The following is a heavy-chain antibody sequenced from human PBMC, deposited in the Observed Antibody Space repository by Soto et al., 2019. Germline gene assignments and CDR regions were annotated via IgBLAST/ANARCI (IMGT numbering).Heavy chain of an antibody. V-gene: IGHV1-69*02. D-gene: IGHD4-17*01. J-gene: IGHJ4*02. CDR3: ARRPGGTTVSVTPFDY. CDR1: GGTFSSNT. Sequence: QVQLVQSGAEVKKPGSSVKVSCKASGGTFSSNTISWVRQAPGQGLEWMGRIIPILDIANYAQKFQGRVTITADKSTSTAYMELSSLRSEDTAAYYCARRPGGTTVSVTPFDYWGQGSLVTVSS. CDR2: IIPILDIA.